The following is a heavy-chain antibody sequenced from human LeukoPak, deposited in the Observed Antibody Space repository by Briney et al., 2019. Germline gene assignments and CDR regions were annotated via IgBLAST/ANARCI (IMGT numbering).Heavy chain of an antibody. V-gene: IGHV3-66*02. D-gene: IGHD1-26*01. CDR1: GFSVSSNY. J-gene: IGHJ4*02. CDR2: IYSGGST. Sequence: QPGGSLRLSCAASGFSVSSNYMSWVRQAPGKGLEWVTIIYSGGSTYYADSVKGRLTISRDNSKNTLYLQMNSLGVEDTAVYYCARELHWGQGTLVTVSS. CDR3: ARELH.